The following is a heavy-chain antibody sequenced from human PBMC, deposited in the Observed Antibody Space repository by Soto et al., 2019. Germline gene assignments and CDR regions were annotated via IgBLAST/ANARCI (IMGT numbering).Heavy chain of an antibody. V-gene: IGHV4-4*07. CDR3: ARGRGYYDSSWVYYHGMDV. Sequence: SETLSLTCTVSGGSISSYYWSWIRQPAGKGLEWIGRIYTSGSTNYNPSLKSRVTMSVDTSENQFSLKLSSVTAADTAVYYCARGRGYYDSSWVYYHGMDVWGQGTTVTVSS. CDR2: IYTSGST. CDR1: GGSISSYY. J-gene: IGHJ6*02. D-gene: IGHD3-22*01.